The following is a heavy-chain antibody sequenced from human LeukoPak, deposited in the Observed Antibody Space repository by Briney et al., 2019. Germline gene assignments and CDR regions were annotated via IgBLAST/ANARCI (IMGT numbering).Heavy chain of an antibody. D-gene: IGHD3-16*01. CDR2: IWYDGSNK. Sequence: GGSLRLSCAASGFTSTSYGMHWVRQAPGKGLEWVAVIWYDGSNKYYVDSVKGRFTISRDNSKNTVYLQMNSLRGEDAAIYYCARGGGLDVWGQGATVTVSS. CDR3: ARGGGLDV. J-gene: IGHJ6*02. CDR1: GFTSTSYG. V-gene: IGHV3-33*01.